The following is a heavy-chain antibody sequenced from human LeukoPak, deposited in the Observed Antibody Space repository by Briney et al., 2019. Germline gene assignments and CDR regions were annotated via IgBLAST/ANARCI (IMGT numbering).Heavy chain of an antibody. Sequence: ASVTVSCKASGYTFTSYGINWVRQAPGQGLEWMGWMSAYNGNTNYAQKLQGRVTMTTDTSTSTAYMELRSLRSDDAAVYYCARGNRWYYYGSGSYTHAEYFQHWGQGTLVTVSS. CDR2: MSAYNGNT. CDR1: GYTFTSYG. CDR3: ARGNRWYYYGSGSYTHAEYFQH. J-gene: IGHJ1*01. V-gene: IGHV1-18*01. D-gene: IGHD3-10*01.